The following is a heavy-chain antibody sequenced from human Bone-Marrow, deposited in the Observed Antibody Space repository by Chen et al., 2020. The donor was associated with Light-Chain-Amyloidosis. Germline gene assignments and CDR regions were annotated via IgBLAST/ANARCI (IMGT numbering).Heavy chain of an antibody. J-gene: IGHJ3*02. Sequence: HLVESWGGLVQPGGSLRLSCAGSGFSFSDYSMNWVRQAPGKGLEWLSYINRSGRSIHYADSVKGRITISRDNGKNSLYLQMNSLRAEDTATYYCAREGVGDTDAFDIWGQGTMIIVSP. CDR2: INRSGRSI. D-gene: IGHD1-26*01. V-gene: IGHV3-48*01. CDR3: AREGVGDTDAFDI. CDR1: GFSFSDYS.